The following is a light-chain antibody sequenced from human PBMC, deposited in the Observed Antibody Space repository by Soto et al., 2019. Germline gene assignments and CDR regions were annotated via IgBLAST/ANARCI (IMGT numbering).Light chain of an antibody. CDR2: NVS. CDR3: QQYNTLNT. J-gene: IGKJ2*01. Sequence: EIAMTQSPATLSVSPGQRATLSCRASQNVNSNLAWYQQKPGHAPSLLMYNVSTRATGFPARFSGSGSGTEFTLTISSLQSVDSAIYYCQQYNTLNTFGQGTKLEIK. V-gene: IGKV3-15*01. CDR1: QNVNSN.